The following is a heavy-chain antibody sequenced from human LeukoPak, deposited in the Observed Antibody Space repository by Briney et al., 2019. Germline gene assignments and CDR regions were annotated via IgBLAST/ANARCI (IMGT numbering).Heavy chain of an antibody. CDR3: AASGWYEEYYFDY. Sequence: SETLSLTCTVSGVSISSGGYYWSWIRQHPGKGLEWIGYIFYSGSTYYNPSLKSRVTISVDTSKNQFSLKLSSVTAEDTAVYYCAASGWYEEYYFDYWGQGTLVTVSS. CDR1: GVSISSGGYY. D-gene: IGHD6-19*01. V-gene: IGHV4-31*03. CDR2: IFYSGST. J-gene: IGHJ4*02.